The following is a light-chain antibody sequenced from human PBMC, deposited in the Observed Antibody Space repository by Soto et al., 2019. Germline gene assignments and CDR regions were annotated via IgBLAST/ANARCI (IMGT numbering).Light chain of an antibody. Sequence: EIVMTQSPATLSVSPGERATLSCRASQSVSSNLAWYEQIPGQAPRLLVHGAATRATGFTASFRGSGSGTEFTLTISSLQSEDFAVYYCQQYNNWPWTFGQGTKV. J-gene: IGKJ1*01. V-gene: IGKV3-15*01. CDR1: QSVSSN. CDR3: QQYNNWPWT. CDR2: GAA.